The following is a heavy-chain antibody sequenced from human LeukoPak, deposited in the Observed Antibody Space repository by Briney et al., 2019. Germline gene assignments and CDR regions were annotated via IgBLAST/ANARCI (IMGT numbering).Heavy chain of an antibody. D-gene: IGHD2-15*01. CDR1: GFSFTNYA. J-gene: IGHJ3*02. V-gene: IGHV3-23*01. CDR3: ARVGGYCRGGSCDRKRERGAFDI. Sequence: GGSLRLSCVASGFSFTNYAMSWVRQAPARGPEWLSSMKGGGETFYADSVKGRGTLSRDNAKNSLYLQMNSLRAEDTAVYYCARVGGYCRGGSCDRKRERGAFDIWGQGTMVTVSS. CDR2: MKGGGET.